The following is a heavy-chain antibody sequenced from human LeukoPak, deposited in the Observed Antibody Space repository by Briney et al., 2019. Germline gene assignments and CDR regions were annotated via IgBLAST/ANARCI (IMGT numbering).Heavy chain of an antibody. CDR3: ARVFGPAGGKGPHYYYYMDV. Sequence: ASVKVSCKASGYTFTSYAMNWVRQAPGQGLEWMGWINTNTGNPTYAQGFTGRFVFSLDTSVSTAYLQISSLKAEDTAVYYCARVFGPAGGKGPHYYYYMDVWGKGTTVTVSS. V-gene: IGHV7-4-1*02. CDR1: GYTFTSYA. D-gene: IGHD3/OR15-3a*01. CDR2: INTNTGNP. J-gene: IGHJ6*03.